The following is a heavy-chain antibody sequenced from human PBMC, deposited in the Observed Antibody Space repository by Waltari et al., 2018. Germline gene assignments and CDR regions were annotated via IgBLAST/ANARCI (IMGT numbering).Heavy chain of an antibody. J-gene: IGHJ4*02. CDR2: ISSSSSTI. CDR3: AGDGSVTTVTLFDY. Sequence: EVQLVESGGGLVQPGGSLRLSCAASGFTFSSYSLNWVRQAPGKGLEWVSYISSSSSTIYYADSVKGRFTISRDNAKNSLYLQMNSLRAEDTAVYYCAGDGSVTTVTLFDYWGQGTLVTVSS. V-gene: IGHV3-48*01. D-gene: IGHD4-17*01. CDR1: GFTFSSYS.